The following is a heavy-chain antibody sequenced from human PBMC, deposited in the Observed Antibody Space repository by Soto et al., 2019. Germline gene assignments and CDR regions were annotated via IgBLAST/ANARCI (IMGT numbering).Heavy chain of an antibody. CDR1: GGTFSSYA. Sequence: QVQLVQSGAEVKKPGSSVKVSCKASGGTFSSYAISWVRQAPGQGFEWMGGIIPIFGIANYAQKFQGRVTITADESTSTAYMELSSLRSEDRAVYYCARNGYYHDSSGQAKYDYWGQGTLVTVSS. V-gene: IGHV1-69*01. J-gene: IGHJ4*02. CDR3: ARNGYYHDSSGQAKYDY. CDR2: IIPIFGIA. D-gene: IGHD3-22*01.